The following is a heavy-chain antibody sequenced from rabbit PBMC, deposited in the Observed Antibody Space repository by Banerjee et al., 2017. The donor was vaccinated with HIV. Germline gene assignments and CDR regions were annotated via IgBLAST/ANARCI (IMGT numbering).Heavy chain of an antibody. V-gene: IGHV1S40*01. D-gene: IGHD4-2*01. CDR3: ARDNYAAYDHVGWDL. J-gene: IGHJ4*01. CDR2: IATGSGSA. Sequence: QQLVESGGGLVKPGASLTLTCKASGFSFSSGYDMCWVRQAPGKGLEWIGCIATGSGSADYASWAKGRFTISKTSSTTVTLQMTSLTAADTATYFCARDNYAAYDHVGWDLWGPGTLVTVS. CDR1: GFSFSSGYD.